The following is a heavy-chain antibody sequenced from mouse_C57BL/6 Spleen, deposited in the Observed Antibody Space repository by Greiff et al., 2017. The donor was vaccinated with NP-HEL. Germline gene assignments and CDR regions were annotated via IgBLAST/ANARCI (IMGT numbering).Heavy chain of an antibody. V-gene: IGHV1-54*01. CDR3: ARETGTGDFDY. D-gene: IGHD4-1*01. CDR1: GYAFTNYL. Sequence: VQVVESGAELVRPGTSVKVSCEASGYAFTNYLIEWVKQRPGQGLEWIGVINPGSGGTYYNEKFKGKATLTADKSSSTAYMQLSSLTSEDSAVYFCARETGTGDFDYWGQGTTLTVSS. J-gene: IGHJ2*01. CDR2: INPGSGGT.